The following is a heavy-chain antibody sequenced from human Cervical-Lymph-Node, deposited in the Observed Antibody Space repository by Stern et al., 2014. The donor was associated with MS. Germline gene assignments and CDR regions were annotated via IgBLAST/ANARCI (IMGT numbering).Heavy chain of an antibody. D-gene: IGHD3-16*01. CDR2: SYHTGSA. V-gene: IGHV4-4*02. Sequence: QLQLQESGPGLVKPSGTLSLTCAVSGGSITSSNWWSWVRQPPGKGLEWIGESYHTGSANYNPSLKSRVTISIDESKNQFSLNLSSVTAADTAIYYCAREPLGDTWGQGTLVNVSS. CDR3: AREPLGDT. CDR1: GGSITSSNW. J-gene: IGHJ5*02.